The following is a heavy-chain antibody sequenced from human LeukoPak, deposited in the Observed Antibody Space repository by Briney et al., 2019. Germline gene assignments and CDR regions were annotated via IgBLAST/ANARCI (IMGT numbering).Heavy chain of an antibody. CDR3: ASPREITTIYDAFNI. CDR2: IYYTGDT. CDR1: GGSISSSRYY. J-gene: IGHJ3*02. D-gene: IGHD5-24*01. Sequence: SETLSLTCTVSGGSISSSRYYWGWIRQPPGKGLEWIATIYYTGDTHYNPSLKSRITISVDTSKNQFSLKLSSVTAADTAVYYCASPREITTIYDAFNIWGQGTMVTVSS. V-gene: IGHV4-39*01.